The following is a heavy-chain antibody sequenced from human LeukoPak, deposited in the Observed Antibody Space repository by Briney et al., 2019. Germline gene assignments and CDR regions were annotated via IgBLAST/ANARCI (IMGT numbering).Heavy chain of an antibody. J-gene: IGHJ4*02. D-gene: IGHD3-22*01. CDR2: ISYDGSNK. V-gene: IGHV3-30*03. Sequence: GGSLTLSCAASGFSFSSYGMHWVRQAPGKGLEWVAVISYDGSNKYYADSVKGRFTISRDNAKNTLYLQMDSLTAEDTAVYYCAREITTYFDYWGQGTLVTVSS. CDR1: GFSFSSYG. CDR3: AREITTYFDY.